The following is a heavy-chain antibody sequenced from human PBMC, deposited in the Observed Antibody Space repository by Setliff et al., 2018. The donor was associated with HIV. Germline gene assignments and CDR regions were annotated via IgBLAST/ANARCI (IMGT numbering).Heavy chain of an antibody. CDR1: GGSFSGYY. J-gene: IGHJ4*02. CDR2: INQDGSEK. Sequence: ETLSLTCGVYGGSFSGYYWTWFRQPPGKGLEWVANINQDGSEKHYVDSVKGRFTVSRDNAKNSVHLQMNSLRDEDTAVYYCAKGPGFSTDFWGQGTLVTVSS. D-gene: IGHD3-3*01. CDR3: AKGPGFSTDF. V-gene: IGHV3-7*03.